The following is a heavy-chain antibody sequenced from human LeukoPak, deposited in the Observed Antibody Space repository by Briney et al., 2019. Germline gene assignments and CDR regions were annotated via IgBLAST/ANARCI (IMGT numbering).Heavy chain of an antibody. J-gene: IGHJ1*01. CDR2: IIPIFGTA. Sequence: SVNVSCKASGGTFSSYAISWVRQAPGQGLEWMGRIIPIFGTANYAQKFQGRVTITADKSTSTAYMELISLRSEDTAVYYCARGHDSSGYYYVPRAEYFQHWGQGTLVTVSS. CDR3: ARGHDSSGYYYVPRAEYFQH. V-gene: IGHV1-69*06. CDR1: GGTFSSYA. D-gene: IGHD3-22*01.